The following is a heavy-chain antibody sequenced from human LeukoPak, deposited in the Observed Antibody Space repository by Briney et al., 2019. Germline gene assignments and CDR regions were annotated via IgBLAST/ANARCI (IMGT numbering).Heavy chain of an antibody. CDR3: ARAYSSSGPFDY. CDR2: IWYDGSNK. J-gene: IGHJ4*02. D-gene: IGHD6-19*01. CDR1: GFTFSSYG. Sequence: PGGSLRLFCAASGFTFSSYGMHWVRQAPGKGLEWVAVIWYDGSNKYYADSVKGRFTISRDNSKNTLYLQMNSLRAEDTAVYYCARAYSSSGPFDYWGQGTLVTVSS. V-gene: IGHV3-33*01.